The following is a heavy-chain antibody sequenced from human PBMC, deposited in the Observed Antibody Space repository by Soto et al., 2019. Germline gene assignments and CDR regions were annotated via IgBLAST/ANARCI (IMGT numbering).Heavy chain of an antibody. J-gene: IGHJ6*02. V-gene: IGHV3-30-3*01. Sequence: SLRLSCAASGFTFSSYTMHWVRQAPGKGLEWVAVVSYDGSNKYYADSVKGRFTISRDNSKNTLYLQMNSLRAEDTAVYYCARDMIHSQYYYYDMDVWGQGTTVTVSS. CDR2: VSYDGSNK. CDR1: GFTFSSYT. CDR3: ARDMIHSQYYYYDMDV. D-gene: IGHD3-16*01.